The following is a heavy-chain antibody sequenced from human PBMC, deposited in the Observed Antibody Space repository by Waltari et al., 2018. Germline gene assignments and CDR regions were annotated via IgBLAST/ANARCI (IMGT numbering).Heavy chain of an antibody. CDR3: AADRAIGLFLDY. CDR1: C. CDR2: VYHSGKT. J-gene: IGHJ4*02. D-gene: IGHD2-2*01. V-gene: IGHV4-4*02. Sequence: CGSWVRQPPEKGLELIGQVYHSGKTHYNPSLESRATISVDNPKNQFSLNLNSVTGADTAVYYCAADRAIGLFLDYWGRGTLVTFSS.